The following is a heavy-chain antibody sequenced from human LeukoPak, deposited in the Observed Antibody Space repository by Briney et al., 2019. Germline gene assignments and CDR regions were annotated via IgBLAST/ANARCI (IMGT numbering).Heavy chain of an antibody. CDR3: AYSRSSLAAGY. CDR2: IKEDESEK. J-gene: IGHJ4*02. CDR1: GFSFSSFW. D-gene: IGHD2-15*01. Sequence: GGSLRLSCAASGFSFSSFWLSWVRQAPEKGLEWVANIKEDESEKYYVDSVKGRFTISRDNAKKSLYLQMSSLRAEDTAVYYCAYSRSSLAAGYWGQGTPVTVSS. V-gene: IGHV3-7*03.